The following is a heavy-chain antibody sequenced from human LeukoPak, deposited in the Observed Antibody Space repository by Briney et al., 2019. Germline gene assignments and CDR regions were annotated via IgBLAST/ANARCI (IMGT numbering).Heavy chain of an antibody. CDR3: ATDRDGYKIPGAFDI. J-gene: IGHJ3*02. V-gene: IGHV1-24*01. CDR1: GYTLTELS. CDR2: FDPEDGET. D-gene: IGHD5-24*01. Sequence: GASVKVSCKVSGYTLTELSMHWVRQAPGKGLEWMGGFDPEDGETIYAQKFQGRVTMTEDTSTDTAYMGLSSLRSEDTAVYYCATDRDGYKIPGAFDIWGQGTMVTVSS.